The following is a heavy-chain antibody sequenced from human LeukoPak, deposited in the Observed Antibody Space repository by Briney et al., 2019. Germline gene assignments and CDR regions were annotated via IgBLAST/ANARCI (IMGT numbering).Heavy chain of an antibody. CDR1: GYTFTSYA. D-gene: IGHD2-2*01. Sequence: ASVKVSCKASGYTFTSYAMHWVRQAPGQRLEWMGRSNAGNGNTKYSQEFQGRVTITRDTSASTAYMELSSLRSEDMAVYYCAREYCSSTSCYVDYWGQGTLVTVSS. V-gene: IGHV1-3*02. J-gene: IGHJ4*02. CDR2: SNAGNGNT. CDR3: AREYCSSTSCYVDY.